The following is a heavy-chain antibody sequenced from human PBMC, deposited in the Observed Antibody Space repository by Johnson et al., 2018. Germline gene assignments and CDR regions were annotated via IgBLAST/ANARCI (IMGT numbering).Heavy chain of an antibody. Sequence: QVQLQESGPGLVKPSETLSLTCTISGASISSYYWSWIRQSPGEGLQWIGSVYYSGSTNYNPSLRSRVTISLDSSKNEFSLALRSVTAADTAMYYCATMKHGYDYVVTCDVWGQGKMVIVSS. D-gene: IGHD3-16*01. CDR2: VYYSGST. J-gene: IGHJ3*01. CDR3: ATMKHGYDYVVTCDV. V-gene: IGHV4-59*03. CDR1: GASISSYY.